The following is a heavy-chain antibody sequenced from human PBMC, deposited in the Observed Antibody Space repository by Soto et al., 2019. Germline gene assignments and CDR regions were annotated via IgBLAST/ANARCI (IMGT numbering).Heavy chain of an antibody. CDR3: AKAGFWSGYYSLVDY. V-gene: IGHV3-9*01. CDR1: GFTFDDYA. CDR2: ISWNSGSI. Sequence: GGSLRLSCAASGFTFDDYAMHWVRQAPGKGLEWVSGISWNSGSIGYADSVKGRFTISRDNAKNSLYLQMNSLRAEDTALYYCAKAGFWSGYYSLVDYWGQRTLVTVSS. J-gene: IGHJ4*02. D-gene: IGHD3-3*01.